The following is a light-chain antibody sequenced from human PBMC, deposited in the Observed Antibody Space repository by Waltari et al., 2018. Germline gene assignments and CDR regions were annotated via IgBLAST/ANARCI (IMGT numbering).Light chain of an antibody. CDR3: AAWDDSLSGVV. J-gene: IGLJ2*01. Sequence: QSVLTQPPSASGTPGQRVTISCSGTSPNIGRNYLSWYQQLPGTAPKLLIYRNNQRPSGVPDRFSGSKSGTSASLAISGLRSEDEADYYCAAWDDSLSGVVFGGGTKLTVL. CDR1: SPNIGRNY. V-gene: IGLV1-47*01. CDR2: RNN.